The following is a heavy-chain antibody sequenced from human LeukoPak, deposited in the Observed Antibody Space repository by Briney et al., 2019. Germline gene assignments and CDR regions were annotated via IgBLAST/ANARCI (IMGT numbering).Heavy chain of an antibody. CDR3: ARLYTSSGYYYGMDV. CDR1: GYSFTTYW. V-gene: IGHV5-51*01. D-gene: IGHD6-6*01. CDR2: IYPGDSDT. Sequence: PGESLKMSCKDAGYSFTTYWIGWVRQMPGKGLECMGIIYPGDSDTRYSPSFKGQVTISADKSISTAYMQWSSLKASDTAMYYCARLYTSSGYYYGMDVWGQGTTVTVSS. J-gene: IGHJ6*02.